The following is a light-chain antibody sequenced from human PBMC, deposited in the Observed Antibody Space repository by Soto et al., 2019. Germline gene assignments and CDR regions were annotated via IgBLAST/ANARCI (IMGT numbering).Light chain of an antibody. CDR2: DVS. CDR3: SSYTSSGTV. CDR1: SGDVGGYNY. V-gene: IGLV2-14*01. Sequence: QSALTQPASVSGSPGQSITISCTGTSGDVGGYNYVSWYQQHPGKAPKLMIYDVSNRPSGVSNRFSGSKSGNTASLTISGLQAEDEADYYCSSYTSSGTVFCGGTQLTVL. J-gene: IGLJ2*01.